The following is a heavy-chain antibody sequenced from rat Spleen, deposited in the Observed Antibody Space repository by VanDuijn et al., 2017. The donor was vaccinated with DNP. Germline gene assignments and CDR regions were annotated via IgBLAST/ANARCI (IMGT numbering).Heavy chain of an antibody. CDR2: IGSPAYAP. CDR1: GFTFSAYY. CDR3: ATQAYSSYFDY. D-gene: IGHD1-2*01. J-gene: IGHJ2*01. V-gene: IGHV5-25*01. Sequence: EVQLVESGGGLVQPGRSLKLSCAASGFTFSAYYMAWVRQAPAKGLEWVAYIGSPAYAPYYTDSVKGRFAISRDNAKSTLYLQMNSLRSEDMATYYCATQAYSSYFDYWGQGVMVTVSS.